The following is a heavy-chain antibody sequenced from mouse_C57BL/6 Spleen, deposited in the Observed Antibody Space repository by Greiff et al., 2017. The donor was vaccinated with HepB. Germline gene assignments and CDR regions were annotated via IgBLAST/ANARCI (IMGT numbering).Heavy chain of an antibody. CDR3: ARTSYYDYVDAMDN. Sequence: EVQLQQSGPELVKPGASVKISCKASGYTFTDYYMNWVKQSHGKSLEWIGDINPNNGGTSYNQKFKGKATLTVDKSSSTAYMELRSLTSEDSAVYYCARTSYYDYVDAMDNWDQGTSVTDSS. D-gene: IGHD2-4*01. J-gene: IGHJ4*01. V-gene: IGHV1-26*01. CDR1: GYTFTDYY. CDR2: INPNNGGT.